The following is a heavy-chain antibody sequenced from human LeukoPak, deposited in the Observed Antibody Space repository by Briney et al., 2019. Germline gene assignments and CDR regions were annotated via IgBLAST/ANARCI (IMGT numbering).Heavy chain of an antibody. CDR1: GHYMSSVYY. D-gene: IGHD1/OR15-1a*01. CDR2: IYHSGST. CDR3: SRAYRTIDY. Sequence: SETLSLTCAVSGHYMSSVYYWGWLRQPPGKGLEWIGSIYHSGSTYYNPSLKSRVTILVDTSKNQFSLKLSSVTAADTAVYYCSRAYRTIDYWGQGTLVTVSS. J-gene: IGHJ4*02. V-gene: IGHV4-38-2*01.